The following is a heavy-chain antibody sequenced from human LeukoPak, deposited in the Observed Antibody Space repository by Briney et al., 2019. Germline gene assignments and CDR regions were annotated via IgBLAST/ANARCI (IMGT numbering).Heavy chain of an antibody. V-gene: IGHV3-23*01. CDR2: ISGSGGST. Sequence: GGSLRFSCAASGFTFSSYAMSWVRQAPGKGLEWVSAISGSGGSTYYADSVKGRFTISRDNSKNTLYLQMNSLRAEDTAVYYCAKSSKNLIFGVVIANWFDPWGQGTLVTVSS. CDR3: AKSSKNLIFGVVIANWFDP. J-gene: IGHJ5*02. CDR1: GFTFSSYA. D-gene: IGHD3-3*01.